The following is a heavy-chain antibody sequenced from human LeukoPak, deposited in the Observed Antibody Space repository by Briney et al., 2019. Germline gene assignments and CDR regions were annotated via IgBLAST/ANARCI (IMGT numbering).Heavy chain of an antibody. CDR3: ARGEYQLLSYYYYYGVDV. J-gene: IGHJ6*02. Sequence: ASVKVSCKASGYTFTSYGISWVRQAPGQGLEWMGWISAYNGNTNYAQKLQGRVTMTTDTSTSTAYMELRSLRSDDTAVYYCARGEYQLLSYYYYYGVDVWGQGTTVTVSS. CDR1: GYTFTSYG. V-gene: IGHV1-18*01. D-gene: IGHD2-2*01. CDR2: ISAYNGNT.